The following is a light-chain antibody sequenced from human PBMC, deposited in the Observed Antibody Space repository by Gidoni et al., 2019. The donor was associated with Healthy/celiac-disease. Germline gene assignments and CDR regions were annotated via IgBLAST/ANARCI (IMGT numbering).Light chain of an antibody. CDR2: WAS. CDR1: QSVLYSSNHKNY. V-gene: IGKV4-1*01. J-gene: IGKJ4*01. CDR3: QQYYSTPPA. Sequence: DIVMTQSPDYLAVSLGERATINCKSSQSVLYSSNHKNYLAWYQQKPGQPPKLLIYWASTRESGVPDRFSGSGSGTDFTLTISSLQAEDVAVYYCQQYYSTPPAFGGGTKVEIK.